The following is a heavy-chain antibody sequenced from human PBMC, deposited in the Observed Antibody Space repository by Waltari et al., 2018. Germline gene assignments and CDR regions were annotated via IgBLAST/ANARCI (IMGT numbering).Heavy chain of an antibody. CDR2: INAGNGNT. J-gene: IGHJ3*02. CDR1: GYTFTSYA. V-gene: IGHV1-3*01. Sequence: QVQLVQSGAEVKKPGASVKVSCNASGYTFTSYAMHWVRQAPGQRLEWMGWINAGNGNTKYSQKFQGRVTITTDESTSTAYMELSSLRSEDTAVYYCARPPLGHDAFDIWGQGTMVTVSS. CDR3: ARPPLGHDAFDI.